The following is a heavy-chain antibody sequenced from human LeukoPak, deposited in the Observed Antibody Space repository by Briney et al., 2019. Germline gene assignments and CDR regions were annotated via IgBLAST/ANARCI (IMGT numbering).Heavy chain of an antibody. Sequence: SVKVSCKASGYSFTSHYMHWVRQAPGQGLEWMGGINPIFSTADYAQKFQGRVTITADKSTSTAYMELSSLRSEDTAVYYCARGITSGPYYYYYMDVWAKGTTVTVSS. CDR3: ARGITSGPYYYYYMDV. D-gene: IGHD3-3*01. V-gene: IGHV1-69*06. CDR2: INPIFSTA. J-gene: IGHJ6*03. CDR1: GYSFTSHY.